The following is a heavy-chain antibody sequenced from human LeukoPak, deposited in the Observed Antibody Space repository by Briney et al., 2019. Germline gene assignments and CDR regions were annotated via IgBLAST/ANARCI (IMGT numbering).Heavy chain of an antibody. V-gene: IGHV4-61*02. CDR3: ARVLSGSYFQH. J-gene: IGHJ1*01. CDR1: GGPISSGSYY. Sequence: SETLSLTCTVSGGPISSGSYYWSWIRQPAGKGLEWIGRIYTSGSTNYNPSLKSRVIVSVDTSKNQFSLKLSSVTAADTAVYYCARVLSGSYFQHWGQGTLVTVSS. D-gene: IGHD1-26*01. CDR2: IYTSGST.